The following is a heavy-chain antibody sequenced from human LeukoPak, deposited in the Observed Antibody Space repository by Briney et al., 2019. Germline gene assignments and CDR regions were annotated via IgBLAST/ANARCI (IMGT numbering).Heavy chain of an antibody. CDR3: ARDLEYSSSPGAFDI. D-gene: IGHD6-6*01. CDR2: ISSSGSTI. V-gene: IGHV3-11*04. J-gene: IGHJ3*02. Sequence: GGSLRLSCAASGFTFSDYYMSWIPQAPGKGLEWVSYISSSGSTIYYADSVKGRFTISRDNAKNSLYLQMNSLRAEDTAVYYCARDLEYSSSPGAFDIWGQGTMVTVSS. CDR1: GFTFSDYY.